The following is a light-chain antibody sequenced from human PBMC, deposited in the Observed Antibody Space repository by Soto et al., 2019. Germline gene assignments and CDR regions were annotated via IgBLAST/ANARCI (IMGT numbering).Light chain of an antibody. CDR2: EVS. Sequence: QSALTQPPSVSGSPGQSVTISCTGTSSDVGSYNRVSWYQQPPGTAPKLMIYEVSNRPSGVPDRFSVSKSGNTASLTISGLHAEDEADYYCSSYTSSSTWVFGGGTKVTVL. J-gene: IGLJ3*02. V-gene: IGLV2-18*02. CDR1: SSDVGSYNR. CDR3: SSYTSSSTWV.